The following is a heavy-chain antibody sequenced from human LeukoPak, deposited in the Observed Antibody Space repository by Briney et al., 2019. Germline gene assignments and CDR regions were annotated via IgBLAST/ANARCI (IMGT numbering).Heavy chain of an antibody. Sequence: PGGSLRPSCAASGFTFSSYGMHWVRQAPGKGLEWVAFIRYDGSNKYYADSVKGRFTISRDNSKNTLYLQMNSLRAEDTAVYYCAKVGPVGAIHAGYFDYWGQGTLVTVSS. CDR2: IRYDGSNK. CDR3: AKVGPVGAIHAGYFDY. D-gene: IGHD1-26*01. CDR1: GFTFSSYG. V-gene: IGHV3-30*02. J-gene: IGHJ4*02.